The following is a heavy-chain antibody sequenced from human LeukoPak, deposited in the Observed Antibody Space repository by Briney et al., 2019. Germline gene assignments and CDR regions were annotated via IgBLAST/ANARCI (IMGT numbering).Heavy chain of an antibody. CDR3: AKDINVGVAGTFDY. V-gene: IGHV3-21*04. CDR2: ISSSSSYI. D-gene: IGHD6-19*01. J-gene: IGHJ4*02. CDR1: GFTFSSYS. Sequence: PGGSLRLSCAASGFTFSSYSMNWVRQAPGKGLEWVSSISSSSSYIYYADSVKGRFTISRDNAKNSLYLQMNSLRAEDTALYYCAKDINVGVAGTFDYWGQGTLVTVSS.